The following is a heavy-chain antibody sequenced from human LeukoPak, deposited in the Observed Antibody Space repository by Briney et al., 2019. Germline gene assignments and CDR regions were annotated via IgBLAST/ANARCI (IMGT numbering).Heavy chain of an antibody. D-gene: IGHD6-19*01. CDR3: ARYSSGWPYYFDY. Sequence: SETLSLTCAVSGGSISSSNWWSWVRQPPGKGLEWIGEIYHSGSTNYNPSLKSRVTISVDKSKNQFSLKLSSVTAADTAVYYCARYSSGWPYYFDYWGQGTLVTVSP. J-gene: IGHJ4*02. CDR2: IYHSGST. CDR1: GGSISSSNW. V-gene: IGHV4-4*02.